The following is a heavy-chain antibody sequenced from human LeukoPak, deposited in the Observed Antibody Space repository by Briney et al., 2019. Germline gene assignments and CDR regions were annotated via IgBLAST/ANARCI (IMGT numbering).Heavy chain of an antibody. D-gene: IGHD3-9*01. CDR1: GYKFTNYW. V-gene: IGHV5-51*01. CDR2: IYPGDSDT. CDR3: ARYRLDQLYYGILTGHYKIDY. J-gene: IGHJ4*02. Sequence: GESLKISCKASGYKFTNYWIGWVRQTPGRGLEWMGIIYPGDSDTRYRPSFQGQVTISADKSISTAYLQWSSLTASDAAMYFCARYRLDQLYYGILTGHYKIDYWGQGTLVTVSS.